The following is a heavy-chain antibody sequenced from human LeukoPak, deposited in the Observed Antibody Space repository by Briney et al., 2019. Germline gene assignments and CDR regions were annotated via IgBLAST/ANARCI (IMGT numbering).Heavy chain of an antibody. Sequence: GESLKISCKGSGYSFTSYWIGWVRQMPGKGLEWRGIIYPGDSDTRYSPSFQDQVNISADKSISTAYLQWSSLKASDTAMYYCARRRHDYGDYVTRSPDPLSSPTFDYWGQGTLVTVSS. J-gene: IGHJ4*02. CDR2: IYPGDSDT. D-gene: IGHD4-17*01. V-gene: IGHV5-51*01. CDR3: ARRRHDYGDYVTRSPDPLSSPTFDY. CDR1: GYSFTSYW.